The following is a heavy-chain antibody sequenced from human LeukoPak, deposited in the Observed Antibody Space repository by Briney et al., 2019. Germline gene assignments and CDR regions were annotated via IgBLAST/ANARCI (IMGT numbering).Heavy chain of an antibody. J-gene: IGHJ4*02. CDR3: ARSRIRYYFDY. D-gene: IGHD1-14*01. CDR2: IYYSGNT. CDR1: GDSISRYY. Sequence: PSETLSLTCTVSGDSISRYYWSWIRQPPGKGLEWIGYIYYSGNTDYNPSLKSRLTISIDTSKNQFSLKLSSVTAADTDVYYCARSRIRYYFDYWGQGTLVTVSS. V-gene: IGHV4-59*01.